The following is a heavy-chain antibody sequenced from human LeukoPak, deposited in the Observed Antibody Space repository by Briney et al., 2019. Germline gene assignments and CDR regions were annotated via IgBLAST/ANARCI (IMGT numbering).Heavy chain of an antibody. D-gene: IGHD2-15*01. V-gene: IGHV3-21*01. CDR3: ARVGVSATNTPAFDY. Sequence: MPGGSLRLSCEVSGFDFTRYVMTWVRQAPGKGLEWVSSITAGSSYIDYTPSVEGRFTISRDNSKNSLFLHMNSLRAEDTALYYCARVGVSATNTPAFDYWVQGTLVTVSS. CDR1: GFDFTRYV. CDR2: ITAGSSYI. J-gene: IGHJ4*02.